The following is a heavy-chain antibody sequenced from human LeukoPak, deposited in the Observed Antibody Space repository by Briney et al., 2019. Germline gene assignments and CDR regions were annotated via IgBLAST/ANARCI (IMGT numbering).Heavy chain of an antibody. D-gene: IGHD6-19*01. CDR3: ARDRYSSGSFTTWFAP. V-gene: IGHV1-69*04. Sequence: ASVKVSCKASGGTFSSYAISWVRQAPGQGLEWMGRIIPILGIANYAQKFQGRVTITADKSTSTAYMELSSLRSEDTAVYYCARDRYSSGSFTTWFAPWGQGTLVTVSS. J-gene: IGHJ5*02. CDR2: IIPILGIA. CDR1: GGTFSSYA.